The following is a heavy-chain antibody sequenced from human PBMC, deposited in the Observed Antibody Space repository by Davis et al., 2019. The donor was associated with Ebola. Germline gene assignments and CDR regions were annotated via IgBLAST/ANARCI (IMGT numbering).Heavy chain of an antibody. V-gene: IGHV5-51*01. CDR2: IYPGDSDT. D-gene: IGHD5-12*01. CDR3: ASAGYRGYDFDH. J-gene: IGHJ4*02. Sequence: GESLKISCQGSGYSFTNYWIAWVRQMPGKGLEWMGIIYPGDSDTRYSPSFQGQVTISADKSISTAYLQWNSLKASDSAMYYCASAGYRGYDFDHWGQGTLVTVSS. CDR1: GYSFTNYW.